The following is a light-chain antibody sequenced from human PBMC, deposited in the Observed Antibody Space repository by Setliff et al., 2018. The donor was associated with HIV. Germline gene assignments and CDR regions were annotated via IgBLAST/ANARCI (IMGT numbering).Light chain of an antibody. V-gene: IGLV2-23*01. CDR3: CSNTGSNTYV. CDR1: ISDIGRYNL. CDR2: QAT. J-gene: IGLJ1*01. Sequence: QSVLSQPASVSGSPGQSITISCTGTISDIGRYNLVSWYQQYPGKAPKLMIYQATKRPSGVSNRFSGSKSGNTASLTISGLQAEDEADYYCCSNTGSNTYVIGSGTKVTVL.